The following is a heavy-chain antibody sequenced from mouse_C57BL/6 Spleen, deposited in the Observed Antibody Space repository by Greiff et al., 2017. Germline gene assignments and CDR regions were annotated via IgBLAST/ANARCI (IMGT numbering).Heavy chain of an antibody. CDR1: GYTFTSYD. J-gene: IGHJ2*01. CDR3: ARYYDYDTTATYFDY. Sequence: QVQLQQSGPELVKPGASVKLSCKASGYTFTSYDINWVKQRPGQGLEWIGWIYPRDGSTKYNEKFKGKATLTVDTSSSTAYMELHSLTSEDSAVYFCARYYDYDTTATYFDYWGQGTTLTVSS. D-gene: IGHD2-4*01. CDR2: IYPRDGST. V-gene: IGHV1-85*01.